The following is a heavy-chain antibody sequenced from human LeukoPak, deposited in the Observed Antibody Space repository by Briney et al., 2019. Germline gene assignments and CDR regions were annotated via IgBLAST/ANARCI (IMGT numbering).Heavy chain of an antibody. CDR3: AKEHNAFDI. J-gene: IGHJ3*02. CDR1: GFTLNSHV. Sequence: GGSLRLSCAASGFTLNSHVMHWVRQAPGKGMEWVSGIWSDGNTQIYADSVKGRFTISGDYSNNTLYLQMNSLRPEDTAMYYCAKEHNAFDIWGQGTMVTVSS. CDR2: IWSDGNTQ. V-gene: IGHV3-30*02.